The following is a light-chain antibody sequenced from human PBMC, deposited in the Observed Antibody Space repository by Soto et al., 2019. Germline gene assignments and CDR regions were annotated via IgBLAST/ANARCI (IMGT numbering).Light chain of an antibody. CDR3: QQRTNWLT. CDR2: DAS. V-gene: IGKV3-11*01. Sequence: EIVLTQSPATLSLSPGERATLSCRASQSLSSYLAWYQQKPGQAPRLLIYDASNRATGIPARFSGSGSGTDFNLTISSREPEEFAVYYCQQRTNWLTFGGGTKVEIK. J-gene: IGKJ4*01. CDR1: QSLSSY.